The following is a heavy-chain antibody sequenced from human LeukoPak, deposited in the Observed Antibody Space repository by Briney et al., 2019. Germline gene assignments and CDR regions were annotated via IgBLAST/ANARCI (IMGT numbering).Heavy chain of an antibody. CDR3: ARCMVLSQGWCNWFDP. CDR2: IRIGGGGT. D-gene: IGHD6-13*01. J-gene: IGHJ5*02. V-gene: IGHV3-23*01. CDR1: GFHLTTYA. Sequence: GGSLRLSCAASGFHLTTYAMTRVRQAPAKGLEWVSSIRIGGGGTYYADSVKGRFTISRDNSENTLHLQMNNLRVEDTARYFCARCMVLSQGWCNWFDPWGQGTLVTVSS.